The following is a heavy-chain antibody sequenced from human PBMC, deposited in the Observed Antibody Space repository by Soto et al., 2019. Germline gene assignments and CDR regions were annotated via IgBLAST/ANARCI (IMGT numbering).Heavy chain of an antibody. CDR2: IDPSDSYT. J-gene: IGHJ5*02. CDR3: GRRGIAAAGRENWFDP. V-gene: IGHV5-10-1*01. CDR1: GYSFTSYW. D-gene: IGHD6-13*01. Sequence: GESLKISCKGSGYSFTSYWISWVRQMPGKGLEWMGRIDPSDSYTNYSPSFQGHVTISADKSISTAYLQWSSLKASDTAMYYCGRRGIAAAGRENWFDPWGQGTLVTVSS.